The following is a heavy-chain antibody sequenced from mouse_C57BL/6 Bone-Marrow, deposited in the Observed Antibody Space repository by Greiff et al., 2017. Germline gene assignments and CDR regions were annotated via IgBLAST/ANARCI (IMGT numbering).Heavy chain of an antibody. CDR3: TPYYGSRGY. CDR1: GFNIKDDY. J-gene: IGHJ2*01. V-gene: IGHV14-4*01. CDR2: IDPENGDI. Sequence: VQLQQSGAELVRPGASVKLSCTASGFNIKDDYMHWVKQRPEQGLEWIGWIDPENGDIEYASKFQGRVTITADTSSNTSYLQLSSLTSEYTAVYYCTPYYGSRGYWGQGTTLTVAS. D-gene: IGHD1-1*01.